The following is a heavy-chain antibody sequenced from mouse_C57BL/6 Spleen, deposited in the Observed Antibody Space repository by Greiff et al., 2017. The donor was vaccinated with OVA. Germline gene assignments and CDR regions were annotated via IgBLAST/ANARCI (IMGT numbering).Heavy chain of an antibody. CDR1: GYTFTDYY. CDR3: ARGGLVPYWYFDV. Sequence: VQLQQSGAELVRPGASVKLSCKASGYTFTDYYINWVKQRPGQGLEWIARIYPGSGNTYYNEKFKGKATLTAEKSSSTAYMQLSSLTSEDSAVYFCARGGLVPYWYFDVWGTGTTVTVSS. CDR2: IYPGSGNT. V-gene: IGHV1-76*01. J-gene: IGHJ1*03. D-gene: IGHD4-1*01.